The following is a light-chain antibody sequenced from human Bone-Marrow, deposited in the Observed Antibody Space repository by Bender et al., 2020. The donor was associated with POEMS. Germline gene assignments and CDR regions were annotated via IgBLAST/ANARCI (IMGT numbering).Light chain of an antibody. V-gene: IGLV2-14*01. CDR1: SSDVGGYDS. CDR3: SSYRSGSTLVV. Sequence: QSALTQPASVSGSPGQSTTISCTGTSSDVGGYDSVSWYQQHPGQVPKLMVYDVTKRPSGVSSRFSGSKSGNTASLTISGLQAEDEADYYCSSYRSGSTLVVFGGGTKVTVL. J-gene: IGLJ2*01. CDR2: DVT.